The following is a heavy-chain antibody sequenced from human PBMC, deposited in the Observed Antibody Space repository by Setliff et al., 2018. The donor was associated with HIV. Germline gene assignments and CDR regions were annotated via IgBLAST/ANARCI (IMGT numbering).Heavy chain of an antibody. D-gene: IGHD1-26*01. CDR2: VYYLGNT. Sequence: ETLSLTCLVSHYSISDSYYWGWVWQPPGKGLEWIGTVYYLGNTYHNPSLRSRLSLSIDRSHQSFSFQLTSVSAADTAMYYCARGQWEGLHAYFFDVWGHGMLVTVSS. CDR3: ARGQWEGLHAYFFDV. V-gene: IGHV4-38-2*01. CDR1: HYSISDSYY. J-gene: IGHJ4*01.